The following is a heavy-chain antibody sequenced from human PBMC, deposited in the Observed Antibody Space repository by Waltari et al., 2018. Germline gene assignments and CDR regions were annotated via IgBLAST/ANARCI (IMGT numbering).Heavy chain of an antibody. D-gene: IGHD1-26*01. CDR1: GFPVRRYG. V-gene: IGHV3-30*02. Sequence: QVQLVQSGRGVVQPGGSLRLPCPASGFPVRRYGMHWVRQAPGKGLEWVAFIRYDGSNKYYADSVKGRFTISRDNSKNTLYLQMNSLRAEDTAVYYCAKAPQGGSYYWGQGTLVTVSS. CDR3: AKAPQGGSYY. CDR2: IRYDGSNK. J-gene: IGHJ4*02.